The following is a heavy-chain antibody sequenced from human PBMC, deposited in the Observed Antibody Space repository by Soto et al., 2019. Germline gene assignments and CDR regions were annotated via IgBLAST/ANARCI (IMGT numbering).Heavy chain of an antibody. J-gene: IGHJ6*02. CDR3: ARGGAALSDYYYGMDV. D-gene: IGHD6-6*01. V-gene: IGHV4-59*01. CDR1: GGSISSYY. CDR2: IYYSGST. Sequence: PSETLSLTCTVSGGSISSYYWSWIRQPPGKGLEWIGYIYYSGSTNYNPSLKSRVTISVDTSKNQFSLKLSSVTAADTAVYYCARGGAALSDYYYGMDVWGQGTTVTAP.